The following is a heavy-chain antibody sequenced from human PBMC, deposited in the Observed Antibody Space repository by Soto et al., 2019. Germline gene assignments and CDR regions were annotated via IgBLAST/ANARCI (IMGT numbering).Heavy chain of an antibody. J-gene: IGHJ6*01. V-gene: IGHV3-33*01. CDR1: GFTFSSYG. CDR2: IWYDGSKI. D-gene: IGHD6-13*01. CDR3: ARPLEQHQSGFGMDV. Sequence: QVQLVQSGGGVVQPGGSLRLSCAASGFTFSSYGMHWVRQAPGKGLEWVAVIWYDGSKIYYADSVKGRFTISRDNSKSTLYLQMNSLRAEDTAVYYCARPLEQHQSGFGMDVWGQGSPVTVSS.